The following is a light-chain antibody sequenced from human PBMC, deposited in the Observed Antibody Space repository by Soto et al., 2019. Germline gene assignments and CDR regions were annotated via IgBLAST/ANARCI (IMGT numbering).Light chain of an antibody. J-gene: IGKJ1*01. CDR1: QSISRY. Sequence: DIQMTQSPSPLSATQGHRVTVTSGASQSISRYLNWYQQKPGNAPKLLIYAASNLQSGVPSRFSGSGSGTHFTLTISSLQPEDFATYYCQQHYNTPRTFGQGTKVDIK. CDR2: AAS. V-gene: IGKV1-39*01. CDR3: QQHYNTPRT.